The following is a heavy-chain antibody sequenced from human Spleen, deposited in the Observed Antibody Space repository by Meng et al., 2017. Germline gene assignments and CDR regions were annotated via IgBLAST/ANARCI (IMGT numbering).Heavy chain of an antibody. Sequence: QVQLQQWGAGLFKPSETLSLTCAVYGGSFSNYYWSWIRQPPGKGLEWIGEIHHSGSTNYNPSLKSRVTISVDTSKIQFSLKLSSVTAADTAVYYCASLSTSWSGADYWGQGTLVTVSS. CDR2: IHHSGST. V-gene: IGHV4-34*01. CDR1: GGSFSNYY. D-gene: IGHD6-13*01. J-gene: IGHJ4*02. CDR3: ASLSTSWSGADY.